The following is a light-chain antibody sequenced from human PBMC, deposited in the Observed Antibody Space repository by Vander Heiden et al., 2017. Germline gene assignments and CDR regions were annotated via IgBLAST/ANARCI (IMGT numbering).Light chain of an antibody. CDR2: EDN. CDR1: SGSIASTY. V-gene: IGLV6-57*02. Sequence: NFMLTQPHSVSESPGKTVTISCTGSSGSIASTYVQWYQQRPGSTPTTVIYEDNQRPSGVPDLFSGSIDSSSNSASLTISGLKTEDEADYYCQSYDSSNSVVFGGGTKLTVL. J-gene: IGLJ2*01. CDR3: QSYDSSNSVV.